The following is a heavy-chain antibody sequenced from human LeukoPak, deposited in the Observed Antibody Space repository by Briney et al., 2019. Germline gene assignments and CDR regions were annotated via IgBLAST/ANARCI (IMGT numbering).Heavy chain of an antibody. J-gene: IGHJ4*02. CDR1: GGSFSGYY. CDR3: ARVSGWGRFLEWLLETGDYFDY. Sequence: SETLSLTCAVYGGSFSGYYWSWIRQPPGKGLEWIGEINHSGSTNYNPSLKSRVTISVDTSKNQFSLKLSSVTAADTAAYYCARVSGWGRFLEWLLETGDYFDYWGQGTLVTVSS. CDR2: INHSGST. D-gene: IGHD3-3*01. V-gene: IGHV4-34*01.